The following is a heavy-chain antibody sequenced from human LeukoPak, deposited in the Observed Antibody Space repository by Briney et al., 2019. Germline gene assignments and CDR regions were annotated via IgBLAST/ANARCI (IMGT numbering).Heavy chain of an antibody. CDR1: GGSFSGYY. V-gene: IGHV4-34*01. CDR3: ARLIAAAGTRYFDY. CDR2: INHSGST. Sequence: SETLSLTCAVYGGSFSGYYWSWIRQPPGKGLWWSGEINHSGSTNYNPSLKSRVTISVDTSKNQFSLKLSSVTAADTAVYYCARLIAAAGTRYFDYWGQGTLVTVSS. D-gene: IGHD6-13*01. J-gene: IGHJ4*02.